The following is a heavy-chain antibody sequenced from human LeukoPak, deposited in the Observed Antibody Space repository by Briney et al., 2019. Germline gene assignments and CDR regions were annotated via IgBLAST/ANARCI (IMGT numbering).Heavy chain of an antibody. CDR1: GFTFSSYA. Sequence: GGSLRLSCAASGFTFSSYAMSWVRQAPGKGLEWVSGISGSGGSAYYADSVKGRFTISRDNSINTLYLQMNSLRADDTAVYYCARYCSSTSCSYFDYWGQGTLVTVSS. V-gene: IGHV3-23*01. D-gene: IGHD2-2*01. CDR3: ARYCSSTSCSYFDY. CDR2: ISGSGGSA. J-gene: IGHJ4*02.